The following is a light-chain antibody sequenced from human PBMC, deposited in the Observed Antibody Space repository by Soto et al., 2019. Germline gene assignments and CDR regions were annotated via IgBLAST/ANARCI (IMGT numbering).Light chain of an antibody. V-gene: IGKV1-9*01. CDR3: QHLSGYPRT. CDR1: QGISTY. CDR2: AAS. J-gene: IGKJ1*01. Sequence: DIPLTQSPSFLSASVGDRVTITCRASQGISTYLAWYQQKPGKAPKLLIYAASTLQSGVPSSFSGSGAGTEFTLTINRLQPEDFASYYCQHLSGYPRTFGQGTKVEIK.